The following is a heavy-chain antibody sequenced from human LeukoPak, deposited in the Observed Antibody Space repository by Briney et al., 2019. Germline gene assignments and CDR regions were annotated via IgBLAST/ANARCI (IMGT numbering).Heavy chain of an antibody. CDR3: ARDPNGDYIGAFDM. J-gene: IGHJ3*02. D-gene: IGHD4-17*01. CDR2: IRGSGVNT. V-gene: IGHV3-23*01. CDR1: GFSFSAYA. Sequence: GGSLRLSCTASGFSFSAYAMMWVRQAPGKGPEWVSAIRGSGVNTYYAYSVKGRFTISRDNSKYTLFLQMTSLRAEDTAVYYCARDPNGDYIGAFDMWGPGTMVTVSS.